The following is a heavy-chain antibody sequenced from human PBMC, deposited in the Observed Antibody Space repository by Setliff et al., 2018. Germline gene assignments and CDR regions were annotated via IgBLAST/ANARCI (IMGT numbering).Heavy chain of an antibody. CDR1: GGSISSSSYY. CDR3: ARGGYSYGTIMSY. J-gene: IGHJ4*02. D-gene: IGHD5-18*01. V-gene: IGHV4-39*07. Sequence: PSETLSLTCTVSGGSISSSSYYWGWIRQPPGKGLEWIGSIYSGSTYYNPSLKSRVTISVDTSKNQFSLKLSSVTAADTAVYYCARGGYSYGTIMSYWGRGTLVTVSS. CDR2: IYSGST.